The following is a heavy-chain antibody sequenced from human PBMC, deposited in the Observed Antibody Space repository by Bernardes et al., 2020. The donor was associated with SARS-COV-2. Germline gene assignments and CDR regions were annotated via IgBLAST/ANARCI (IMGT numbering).Heavy chain of an antibody. D-gene: IGHD3-22*01. J-gene: IGHJ4*02. V-gene: IGHV3-23*01. CDR2: ISGSGDRT. Sequence: ESLYLSCAASGFTFSSYAMSWVRQAPGKGLEWVSGISGSGDRTNYAGSVKGRFTISRDTSKSTLYLQMNSLRAEDTAVYYCAKGRDSGYLVPFDYWGQGTLLTVSS. CDR1: GFTFSSYA. CDR3: AKGRDSGYLVPFDY.